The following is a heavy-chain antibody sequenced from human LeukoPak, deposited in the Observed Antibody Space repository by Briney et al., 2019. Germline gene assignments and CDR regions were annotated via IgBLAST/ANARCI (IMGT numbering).Heavy chain of an antibody. CDR3: ARDYYSYSRGSWAFDI. CDR2: IIPIFGTA. J-gene: IGHJ3*02. CDR1: GGTFSSYA. V-gene: IGHV1-69*13. Sequence: SVKVSCKASGGTFSSYAISWVRQAPGQGLEWMGGIIPIFGTANYAQKFQGRVTITADESTSTAYMELSSLRSDDTAVYYCARDYYSYSRGSWAFDIWGQGTMVTVSS. D-gene: IGHD3-22*01.